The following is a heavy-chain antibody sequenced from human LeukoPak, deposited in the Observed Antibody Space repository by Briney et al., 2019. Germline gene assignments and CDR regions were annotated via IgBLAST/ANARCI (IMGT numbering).Heavy chain of an antibody. CDR2: IIPIFGTA. Sequence: SVKVSCKASGGTFISYAISWVRQAPGQGLEWMGRIIPIFGTANYAQKFQGRVTITADKSTSTAYMELSSLRSEDTAVYYCARDGIAVAGNFDYWGQGTLVTVSS. V-gene: IGHV1-69*06. CDR1: GGTFISYA. CDR3: ARDGIAVAGNFDY. J-gene: IGHJ4*02. D-gene: IGHD6-19*01.